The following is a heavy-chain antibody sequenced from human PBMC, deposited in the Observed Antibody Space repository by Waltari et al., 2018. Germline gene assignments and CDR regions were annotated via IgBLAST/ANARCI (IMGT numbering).Heavy chain of an antibody. CDR2: IIPIVGTA. J-gene: IGHJ6*02. D-gene: IGHD3-16*02. Sequence: QVQLVQSGAEVKKPGSSVKVSCKASGGTFSSYAIRWVRPSPGQGLEWMGGIIPIVGTANYAQKFQGRVTITADDSTSTAYMELSSLRSEDTAVYYCARPLGLSPYYGMDVWGQGTTVTVSS. V-gene: IGHV1-69*01. CDR3: ARPLGLSPYYGMDV. CDR1: GGTFSSYA.